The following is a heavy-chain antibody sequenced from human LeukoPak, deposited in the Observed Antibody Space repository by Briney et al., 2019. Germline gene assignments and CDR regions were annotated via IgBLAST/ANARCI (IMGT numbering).Heavy chain of an antibody. V-gene: IGHV1-46*01. CDR1: GYIFTNYN. CDR3: GGDPAHISEG. CDR2: INPSDASA. J-gene: IGHJ4*02. D-gene: IGHD3-22*01. Sequence: ASVKVSCKASGYIFTNYNIHWVRQAPGQGLEWMGMINPSDASARYAQKFQGRVTMTRDMSTDTVYMEPSSLRSEEPAVYHCGGDPAHISEGWGQGTLVTVTS.